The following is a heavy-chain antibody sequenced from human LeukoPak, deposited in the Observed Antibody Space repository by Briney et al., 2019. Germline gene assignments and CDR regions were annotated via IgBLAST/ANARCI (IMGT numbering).Heavy chain of an antibody. V-gene: IGHV1-2*02. Sequence: GASVKVSCKASGYTFTGYYMHWVRQAPGQGLEWMGWINPNSGGTNYAQKFQGRVTMTRDTSISTAYMELSRLRSDDTAVYYCARENPRQWLVRSYYYMDVWGKGTTVTVSS. J-gene: IGHJ6*03. D-gene: IGHD6-19*01. CDR1: GYTFTGYY. CDR2: INPNSGGT. CDR3: ARENPRQWLVRSYYYMDV.